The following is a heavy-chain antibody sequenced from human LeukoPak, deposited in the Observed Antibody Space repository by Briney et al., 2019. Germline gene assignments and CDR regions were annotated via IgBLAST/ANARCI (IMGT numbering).Heavy chain of an antibody. J-gene: IGHJ4*02. V-gene: IGHV4-34*01. Sequence: SETLSLTCAVYGGSFSGSYWSWIRDPPGKGLEWIGEINHSGSTNYNPSLKSRVTISVDTSKNQFSLKLSSVTAADTAVYYCARQIGYSYGKFDYWGQGTLVTVSS. D-gene: IGHD5-18*01. CDR3: ARQIGYSYGKFDY. CDR2: INHSGST. CDR1: GGSFSGSY.